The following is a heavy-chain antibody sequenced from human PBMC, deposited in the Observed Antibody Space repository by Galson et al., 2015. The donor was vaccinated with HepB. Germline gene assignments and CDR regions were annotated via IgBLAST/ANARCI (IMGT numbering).Heavy chain of an antibody. D-gene: IGHD1-1*01. V-gene: IGHV3-30-3*01. Sequence: SLRLSCAASGFTFSTYVMHWVRQAPGKGLEWVALISYDGNTKYNADSVKGRFTIYRDNSKNTLYLQMDSLTAEDTALYFCARGFHNDWPNYCFDNWGQGSLVTVSS. J-gene: IGHJ4*02. CDR2: ISYDGNTK. CDR3: ARGFHNDWPNYCFDN. CDR1: GFTFSTYV.